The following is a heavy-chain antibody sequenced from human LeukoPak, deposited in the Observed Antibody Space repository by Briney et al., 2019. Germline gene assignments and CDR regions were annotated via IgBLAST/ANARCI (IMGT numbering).Heavy chain of an antibody. V-gene: IGHV3-30*04. D-gene: IGHD5-12*01. CDR2: ISYDGSNKYDGSNK. CDR1: GFTFSNYA. CDR3: ARGGDIAGTMNWYFDL. Sequence: PGGSLRLSCAASGFTFSNYAMHWVRQAPGKGLEWVAVISYDGSNKYDGSNKYYADSVKGRFTISRDNSKNTLYLRMNSLRAEDTAVYYCARGGDIAGTMNWYFDLWGRGALVTVSS. J-gene: IGHJ2*01.